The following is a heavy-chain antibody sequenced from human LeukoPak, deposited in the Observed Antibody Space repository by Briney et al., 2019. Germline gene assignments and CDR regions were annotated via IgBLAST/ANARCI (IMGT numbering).Heavy chain of an antibody. Sequence: GGSLRLSCAASGFTFSSYWMSWVRQAPGKGLEWVSGISDSGGSTYYADSVKGRFIISRDNSKNTLYQQMNSLRAEDTALYYCAKAWWNSHLGFDCWGQGTLVTVST. D-gene: IGHD2-15*01. CDR1: GFTFSSYW. V-gene: IGHV3-23*01. CDR3: AKAWWNSHLGFDC. CDR2: ISDSGGST. J-gene: IGHJ4*02.